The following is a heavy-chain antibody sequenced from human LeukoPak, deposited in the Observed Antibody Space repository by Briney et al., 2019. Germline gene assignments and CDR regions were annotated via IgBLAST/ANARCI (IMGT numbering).Heavy chain of an antibody. D-gene: IGHD1-7*01. CDR1: GGSFSGYY. CDR3: ARGTTY. V-gene: IGHV4-34*01. Sequence: SETLSLTCAVYGGSFSGYYWSWIRQPPGKGLEWIGEINHSGSTNYNPSLKSRVTISVDTSKNQFSLKLSSVTAADTAVYYCARGTTYWGQGTLVTVSS. CDR2: INHSGST. J-gene: IGHJ4*02.